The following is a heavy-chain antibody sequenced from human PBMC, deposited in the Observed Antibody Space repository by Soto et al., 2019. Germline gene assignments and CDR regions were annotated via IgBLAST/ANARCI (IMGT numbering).Heavy chain of an antibody. Sequence: PGGSLRLSCAASGFTFSSYVMSWVRQAPGKGLEWVSTISGSGGSIYYADSVKGRFTISRDNSKSTLYLQMNSLRAGDTAIYYCAKENIVVAQSFDSWAQGSLVTVSA. J-gene: IGHJ4*02. D-gene: IGHD3-22*01. V-gene: IGHV3-23*01. CDR2: ISGSGGSI. CDR1: GFTFSSYV. CDR3: AKENIVVAQSFDS.